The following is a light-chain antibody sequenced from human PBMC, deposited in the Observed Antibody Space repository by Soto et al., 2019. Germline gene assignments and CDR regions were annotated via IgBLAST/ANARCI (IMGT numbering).Light chain of an antibody. Sequence: QSVLTQSPSASASLGASVKLTCTLSSGHSSYAIAWHQQQPEKGPRYLMKLNSDGSHSKGDGIPDRFSGSSSGAERYLTISSLQSEDQADYYCKTWGTGYVFGTGTKVTVL. CDR3: KTWGTGYV. J-gene: IGLJ1*01. CDR2: LNSDGSH. CDR1: SGHSSYA. V-gene: IGLV4-69*01.